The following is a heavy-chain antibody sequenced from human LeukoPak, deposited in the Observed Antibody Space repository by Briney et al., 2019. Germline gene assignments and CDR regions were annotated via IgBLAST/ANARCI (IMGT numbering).Heavy chain of an antibody. Sequence: GGSLRLSCAASGLTFSNYGMHWVRQAPGKGLEWVAFVRYDGSDKYYADSVKGRFTISRDNSENTLFLQTNSLRAEDTAVYYCAKDRGYFDYWGQGTLVTVSS. CDR2: VRYDGSDK. CDR1: GLTFSNYG. CDR3: AKDRGYFDY. J-gene: IGHJ4*02. V-gene: IGHV3-30*02.